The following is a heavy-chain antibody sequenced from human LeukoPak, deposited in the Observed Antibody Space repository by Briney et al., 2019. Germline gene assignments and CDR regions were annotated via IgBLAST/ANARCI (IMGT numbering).Heavy chain of an antibody. Sequence: SETLSLTCAVYGGSFSGYYWSWIRQPPGKGLEWIGEINHVGSTNYNPSLKSRVTISVDTSKNQFSLKLSSVTAADTAVYYCARAVAGIVVVVAAKETDNWFDPWGQGTLVTVSS. J-gene: IGHJ5*02. CDR1: GGSFSGYY. CDR2: INHVGST. CDR3: ARAVAGIVVVVAAKETDNWFDP. V-gene: IGHV4-34*01. D-gene: IGHD2-15*01.